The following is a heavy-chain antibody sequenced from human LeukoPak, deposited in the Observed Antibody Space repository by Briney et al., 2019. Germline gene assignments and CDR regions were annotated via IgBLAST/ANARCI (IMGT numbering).Heavy chain of an antibody. J-gene: IGHJ4*02. CDR2: IGAYNGDT. D-gene: IGHD2-15*01. V-gene: IGHV1-18*04. Sequence: GASVKVSCKHSGYTFNSFGISWVRQDPGQGLEWMGWIGAYNGDTNYAQKFQGRVTMTTDTSTSTAYMDLRSLRSDDTAVYYCTRDHCRGDNCPSFDYWGQGTLVTVSS. CDR1: GYTFNSFG. CDR3: TRDHCRGDNCPSFDY.